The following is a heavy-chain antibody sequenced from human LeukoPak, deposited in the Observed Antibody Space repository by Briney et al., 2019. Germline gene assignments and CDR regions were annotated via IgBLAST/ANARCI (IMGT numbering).Heavy chain of an antibody. Sequence: GGSLRLSCAASGFTFSSFWMIWVRQAPGKGLEWVANIKEDGSVKNYVDSVKGRFTISRDNAKNSLFLQLNSLRAEDTAVYYCARERYGNYNWGQGTLVTVSS. J-gene: IGHJ4*02. V-gene: IGHV3-7*03. CDR3: ARERYGNYN. CDR1: GFTFSSFW. CDR2: IKEDGSVK. D-gene: IGHD4-11*01.